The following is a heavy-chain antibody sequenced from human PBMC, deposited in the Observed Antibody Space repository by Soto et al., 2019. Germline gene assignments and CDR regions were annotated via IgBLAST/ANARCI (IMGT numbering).Heavy chain of an antibody. Sequence: ASVKVSCKASGYTFTGYYMHWVRQAPGQGLEWMGWINPNSGGTNYAQKFQGRVTMTRDTSISTAYMELSRLRSDDTAVYYCAREESWNRNWFDPWGQGTLVTVS. CDR1: GYTFTGYY. CDR2: INPNSGGT. D-gene: IGHD1-1*01. V-gene: IGHV1-2*02. J-gene: IGHJ5*02. CDR3: AREESWNRNWFDP.